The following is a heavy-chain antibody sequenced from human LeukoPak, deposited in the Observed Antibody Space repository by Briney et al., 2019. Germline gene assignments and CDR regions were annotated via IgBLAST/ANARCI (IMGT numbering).Heavy chain of an antibody. CDR3: AKRPLRLGELAYAFYI. Sequence: PGGSLRLSCAASGFTFSSYAMHWVRQAPGKGLEWVAVIYYDGSKKYYADSVKGRFTLSRENSKNTLQLQMNSLRAEDTALNYWAKRPLRLGELAYAFYIWGQGAIVTVSS. J-gene: IGHJ3*02. V-gene: IGHV3-30*04. CDR1: GFTFSSYA. CDR2: IYYDGSKK. D-gene: IGHD3-16*01.